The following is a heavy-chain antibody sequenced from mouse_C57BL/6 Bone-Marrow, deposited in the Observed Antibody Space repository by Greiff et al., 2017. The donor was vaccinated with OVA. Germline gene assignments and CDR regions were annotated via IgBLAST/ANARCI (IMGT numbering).Heavy chain of an antibody. CDR3: GGYYAFFFAY. CDR2: IYPGGGYT. CDR1: GYTFTNYW. D-gene: IGHD2-1*01. Sequence: VKLMESGAELVRPGTSVKLSCKASGYTFTNYWIGWAQQRPGHGLEWIGAIYPGGGYTNYNEKFKGKGTLTADKSSSTAYMQSSILTSEDSAIYDGGGYYAFFFAYWGQGTLVTVSA. J-gene: IGHJ3*01. V-gene: IGHV1-63*01.